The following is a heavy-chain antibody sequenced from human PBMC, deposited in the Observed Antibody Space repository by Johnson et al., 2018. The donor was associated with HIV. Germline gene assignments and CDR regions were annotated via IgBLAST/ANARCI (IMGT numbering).Heavy chain of an antibody. J-gene: IGHJ3*02. Sequence: VQLVESGGVVVQPGGSLRLSCAASGFRFSSYWMSWVRQAPGKGLEWVANIKQDGSEKYYVDSVKGRFTISRDNAKNSLYLQMNSLRAEHTAVYYCVCLRVSLSAFDIWGQGTMVTVSS. CDR3: VCLRVSLSAFDI. D-gene: IGHD2-21*01. CDR2: IKQDGSEK. V-gene: IGHV3-7*02. CDR1: GFRFSSYW.